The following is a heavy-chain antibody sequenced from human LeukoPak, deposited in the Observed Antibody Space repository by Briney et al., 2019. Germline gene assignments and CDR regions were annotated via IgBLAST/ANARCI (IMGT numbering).Heavy chain of an antibody. Sequence: GGSLRLSCAASRFTFSTYWMHWVRQAPGKGLEWVSAISGSGGSTYYADSVKGRFTISRDNSKNTLYLQMNSLRAEDTAVYYCAKDREGSYYDSSGYYYPAEYFQHWGQGTLVTVSS. CDR3: AKDREGSYYDSSGYYYPAEYFQH. J-gene: IGHJ1*01. CDR1: RFTFSTYW. V-gene: IGHV3-23*01. CDR2: ISGSGGST. D-gene: IGHD3-22*01.